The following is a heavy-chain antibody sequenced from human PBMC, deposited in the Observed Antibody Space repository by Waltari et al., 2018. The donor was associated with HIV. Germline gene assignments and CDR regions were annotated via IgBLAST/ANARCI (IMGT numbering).Heavy chain of an antibody. CDR1: GGSFRGYS. V-gene: IGHV4-34*01. CDR3: AVNWDYDAFDI. Sequence: QVQLQQWGAGLLKPSETLSHTGAVSGGSFRGYSWSWIRQPPGKGLEWIGEINHSGSTNYNPSLKSRVTISVDTSKNQFSLKLSSVTAADTAVYYCAVNWDYDAFDIWGQGTMVTVSS. D-gene: IGHD1-7*01. CDR2: INHSGST. J-gene: IGHJ3*02.